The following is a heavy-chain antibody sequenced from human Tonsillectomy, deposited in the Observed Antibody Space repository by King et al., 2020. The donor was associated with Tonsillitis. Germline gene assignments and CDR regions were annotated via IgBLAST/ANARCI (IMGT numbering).Heavy chain of an antibody. D-gene: IGHD1-26*01. Sequence: VQLVESGGGLVKPGGSLRLSCAASGFTFSDYYMSWIRQAPGKGLEWFSYISTSSSYTDYADAVKGRFAITRDNAKNSLYLQMNNLRVDDTAVYYCARDPVGSTHWFDPWGQGTLVTVSS. CDR2: ISTSSSYT. CDR1: GFTFSDYY. J-gene: IGHJ5*02. V-gene: IGHV3-11*05. CDR3: ARDPVGSTHWFDP.